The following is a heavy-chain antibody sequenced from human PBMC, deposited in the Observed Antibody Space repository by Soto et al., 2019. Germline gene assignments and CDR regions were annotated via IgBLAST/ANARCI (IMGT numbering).Heavy chain of an antibody. CDR1: GGSISSYY. CDR3: ARRARSAAPDY. CDR2: INHSGST. Sequence: PSETLSLTCTVSGGSISSYYWSWIRQPPGKGLEWIGEINHSGSTNYNPSLKSRVTISVDTSKNQFSLKLSSVTAADTAVYYCARRARSAAPDYWGQGTLVTVS. J-gene: IGHJ4*02. D-gene: IGHD6-13*01. V-gene: IGHV4-34*01.